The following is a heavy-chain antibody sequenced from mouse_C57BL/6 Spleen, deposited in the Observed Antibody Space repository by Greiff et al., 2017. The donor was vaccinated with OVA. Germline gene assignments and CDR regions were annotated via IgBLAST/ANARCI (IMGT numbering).Heavy chain of an antibody. Sequence: EVMLVESGGGLVKPGGSLKLSCAASGFTFSSYAMSWVRQTPEKRLEWVATISDGGSYTYYPDNVKGRFTISRDNAKNNLYLQMSHLKSEDTAMYYCARDPGSSYGRAMDYWGQGTSVTVSS. CDR1: GFTFSSYA. CDR3: ARDPGSSYGRAMDY. V-gene: IGHV5-4*01. J-gene: IGHJ4*01. CDR2: ISDGGSYT. D-gene: IGHD1-1*01.